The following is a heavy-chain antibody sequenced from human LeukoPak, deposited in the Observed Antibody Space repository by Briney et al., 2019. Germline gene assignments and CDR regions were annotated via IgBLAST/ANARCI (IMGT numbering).Heavy chain of an antibody. V-gene: IGHV3-7*05. CDR1: GFTFSIYW. Sequence: GGSLRLSCAASGFTFSIYWMSWVRQAPGKGLEWVANIKQDGSEKYYVDSVKGRFTISRDNAKNSLYLQMNSLRAEDTAVYYCATQGSSPLYYFDYWGQGTLVAVSS. J-gene: IGHJ4*01. CDR3: ATQGSSPLYYFDY. D-gene: IGHD6-6*01. CDR2: IKQDGSEK.